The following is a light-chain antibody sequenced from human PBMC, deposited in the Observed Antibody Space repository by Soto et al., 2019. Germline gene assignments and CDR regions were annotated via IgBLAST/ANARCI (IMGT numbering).Light chain of an antibody. V-gene: IGLV2-14*01. Sequence: QSALTQPASVSGSPGQWITISCLGTTGDFGDYDYFSWSLRHPGKVPKPLTCEVSNRPSGVSNRFSVSKSGNTASLTISGLQAEDEDDYSCSSDTGSSTLVFGTGTKVTVL. CDR2: EVS. CDR3: SSDTGSSTLV. J-gene: IGLJ1*01. CDR1: TGDFGDYDY.